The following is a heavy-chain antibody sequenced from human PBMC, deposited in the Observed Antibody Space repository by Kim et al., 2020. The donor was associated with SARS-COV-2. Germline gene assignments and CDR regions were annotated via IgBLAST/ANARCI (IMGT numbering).Heavy chain of an antibody. D-gene: IGHD2-2*01. J-gene: IGHJ5*02. Sequence: GGSLRRSCAASGFTFSSYAMSWVRQAPGKGLEWVSAISGSGGSTYYADSVKGRFTISRDNSKNTLYLQMNSLRAEDTAVYYCAKGAYCSSTSCFPTFNWFDPWGQGTLVTVSS. CDR3: AKGAYCSSTSCFPTFNWFDP. CDR1: GFTFSSYA. CDR2: ISGSGGST. V-gene: IGHV3-23*01.